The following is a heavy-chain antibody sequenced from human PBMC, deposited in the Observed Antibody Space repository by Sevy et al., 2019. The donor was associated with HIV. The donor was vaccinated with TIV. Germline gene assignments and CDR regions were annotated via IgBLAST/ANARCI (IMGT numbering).Heavy chain of an antibody. CDR1: GFTFSSFE. CDR2: ISTSGSNR. V-gene: IGHV3-48*03. Sequence: GGSLRLSCVASGFTFSSFEMNWVRQAPGKGLEWVSSISTSGSNRDYADCLKGRVTISRDNAKKSLYLQMNSLRAEDTAIYFCAKRGGQYDLGMDVWGQGTTVTVSS. J-gene: IGHJ6*02. CDR3: AKRGGQYDLGMDV. D-gene: IGHD1-1*01.